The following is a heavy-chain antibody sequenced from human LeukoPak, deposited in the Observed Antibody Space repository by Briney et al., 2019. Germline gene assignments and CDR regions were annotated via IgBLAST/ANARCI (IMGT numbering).Heavy chain of an antibody. CDR2: IYHSGSI. V-gene: IGHV4-38-2*02. CDR1: GYSISSGYS. D-gene: IGHD2-2*01. CDR3: ARVGGSCSSTICFYFFDY. J-gene: IGHJ4*02. Sequence: SETLSLTCTVSGYSISSGYSWGWIRQSPGKGLEWIGSIYHSGSIYYNSSLKSRVTISVDTSKNQFSLKLSSVTAADTAVYYCARVGGSCSSTICFYFFDYWGQGTLVTVSS.